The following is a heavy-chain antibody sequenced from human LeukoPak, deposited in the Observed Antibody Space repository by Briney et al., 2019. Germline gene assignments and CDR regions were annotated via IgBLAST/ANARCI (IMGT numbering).Heavy chain of an antibody. Sequence: GGSLRLSSAASGFTVSSNYMSWVRQAPGKGLEWVSVIYSGGSTYYADSVKGRFTISRDNSKNTLYLQMNSLRAEDTAVYYCAKDSWGGVGATTPVYFDYWGQGTLVTVSS. J-gene: IGHJ4*02. CDR3: AKDSWGGVGATTPVYFDY. D-gene: IGHD1-26*01. CDR1: GFTVSSNY. V-gene: IGHV3-53*01. CDR2: IYSGGST.